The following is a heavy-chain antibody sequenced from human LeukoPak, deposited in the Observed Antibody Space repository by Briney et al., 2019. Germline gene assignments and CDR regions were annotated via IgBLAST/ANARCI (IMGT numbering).Heavy chain of an antibody. CDR3: ARCRNIDFRNAFDI. Sequence: SETLSLTCTVSGYSISSGYYWGWIRQPPGKGLEWIGSIYHSGSTYYNPSLKSRVTISVDTSKNQFSLKLSSVTAADTAVYYCARCRNIDFRNAFDIWGQGTMVTVSS. J-gene: IGHJ3*02. V-gene: IGHV4-38-2*02. CDR2: IYHSGST. CDR1: GYSISSGYY. D-gene: IGHD1-14*01.